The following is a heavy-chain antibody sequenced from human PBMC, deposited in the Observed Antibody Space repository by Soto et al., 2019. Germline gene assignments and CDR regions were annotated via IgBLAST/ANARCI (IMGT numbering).Heavy chain of an antibody. D-gene: IGHD1-26*01. CDR1: GYIFSNYY. Sequence: QVQLVQSGAEVKKPGASVKVSCKASGYIFSNYYIHWVRQAPGQGLEWMGIINPSGSSTRYAQKFQGIVTMTRDTSSSTVYMELSSLRLEDTAVYYCARDVGDSGSHWFDPWGQGSLVTVSS. J-gene: IGHJ5*02. CDR3: ARDVGDSGSHWFDP. CDR2: INPSGSST. V-gene: IGHV1-46*01.